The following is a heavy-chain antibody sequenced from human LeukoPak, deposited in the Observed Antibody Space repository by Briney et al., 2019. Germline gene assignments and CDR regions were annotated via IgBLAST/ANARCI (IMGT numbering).Heavy chain of an antibody. CDR1: GFIFNDFW. V-gene: IGHV3-21*04. D-gene: IGHD6-19*01. J-gene: IGHJ4*02. CDR3: ARDVDSSGWNDY. CDR2: ISSSSSYI. Sequence: GGSLRLSCTASGFIFNDFWMSWVRQAPGKGLEWVSSISSSSSYIYYADSVKGRFTISRDNAKNSLYLQMNSLRAEDTAVYYCARDVDSSGWNDYWGQGTLVTVSS.